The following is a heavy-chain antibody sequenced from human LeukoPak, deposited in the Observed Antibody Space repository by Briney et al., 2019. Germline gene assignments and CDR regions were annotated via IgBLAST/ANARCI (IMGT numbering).Heavy chain of an antibody. CDR3: ARGEDYGTNSFDY. J-gene: IGHJ4*02. CDR2: ISSSSSTI. Sequence: GGSLRLSCAASGFTFSSYSMNWVRQAPGKGLEWVSYISSSSSTIYYADSVKGRFTISRDNAKNSLYLQMNSLRAEDTAVYYCARGEDYGTNSFDYWGQGTLVTVSS. D-gene: IGHD4-17*01. V-gene: IGHV3-48*04. CDR1: GFTFSSYS.